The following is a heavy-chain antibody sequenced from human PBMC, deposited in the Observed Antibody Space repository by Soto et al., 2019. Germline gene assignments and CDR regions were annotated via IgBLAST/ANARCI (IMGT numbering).Heavy chain of an antibody. V-gene: IGHV3-48*01. D-gene: IGHD6-19*01. CDR2: ISSSSSTI. J-gene: IGHJ4*02. Sequence: GGSLRLSCAASGFTFSSYIMNWVRQAPGKGLEWVSYISSSSSTIYYADSVKGRFTISRDSSKNTVSLEMTSLRAEDTAVYYCAKGGRQWLVTSDFNYWGQGSLVTVSS. CDR3: AKGGRQWLVTSDFNY. CDR1: GFTFSSYI.